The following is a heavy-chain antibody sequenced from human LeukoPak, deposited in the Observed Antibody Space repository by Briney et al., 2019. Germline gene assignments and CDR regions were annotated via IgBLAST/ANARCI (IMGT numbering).Heavy chain of an antibody. D-gene: IGHD6-13*01. J-gene: IGHJ4*02. CDR2: IYQSGST. V-gene: IGHV4-30-2*01. CDR3: AKRVAAAGIFDY. Sequence: PSETLSLTCTVSGGSISSGGYYWSWIRQPPGKGLEWIGYIYQSGSTYYTPSLESRVTISVDRSKNQFSLRLSSVTAADTAVYYCAKRVAAAGIFDYWGQGTLVTVS. CDR1: GGSISSGGYY.